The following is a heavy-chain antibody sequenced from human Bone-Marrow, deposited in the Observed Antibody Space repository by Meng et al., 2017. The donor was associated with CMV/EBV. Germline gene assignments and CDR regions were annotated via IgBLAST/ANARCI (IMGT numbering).Heavy chain of an antibody. Sequence: GGSLRLSCAASGFTFSDPYMDWVRQAPGKGLEWVAVISYDGSNKYYADSVKGRFTISRDNSKNTLYLQMNSLRAEDTAVYYCARGGDIVVVPADKDAFDIWGQGTMVAVSS. J-gene: IGHJ3*02. CDR3: ARGGDIVVVPADKDAFDI. V-gene: IGHV3-30-3*01. CDR2: ISYDGSNK. D-gene: IGHD2-2*01. CDR1: GFTFSDPY.